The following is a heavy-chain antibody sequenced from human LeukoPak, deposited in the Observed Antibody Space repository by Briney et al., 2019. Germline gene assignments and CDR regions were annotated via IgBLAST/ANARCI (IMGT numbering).Heavy chain of an antibody. CDR3: AKDSKRWKTYYYEAGSYYFDY. J-gene: IGHJ4*02. Sequence: GGSLRLSSAAPGFTFSSYGMHWVRQAPGKGLEWVAFIRYDGSNKYYADSVKGRFTISRDNSKNTLYLQMNSLRPEDTAVYYCAKDSKRWKTYYYEAGSYYFDYWGQGTRVTVSS. D-gene: IGHD3-10*01. CDR2: IRYDGSNK. CDR1: GFTFSSYG. V-gene: IGHV3-30*02.